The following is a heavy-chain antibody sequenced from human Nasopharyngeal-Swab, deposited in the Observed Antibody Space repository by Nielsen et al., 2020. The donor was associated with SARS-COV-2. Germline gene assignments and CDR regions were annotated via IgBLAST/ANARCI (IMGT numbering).Heavy chain of an antibody. D-gene: IGHD3-10*01. V-gene: IGHV3-30*18. CDR2: ISYEGSKK. J-gene: IGHJ3*02. CDR1: GFSFNNYG. Sequence: GESLKISCTASGFSFNNYGMHWVRQAPGKGLEWVAVISYEGSKKFYAESVEGRFTISRDYSKNTLYLQMDSLRTEDTAMYVCAKANALFWFGQFKNDAFDIWGQGTMVAVSS. CDR3: AKANALFWFGQFKNDAFDI.